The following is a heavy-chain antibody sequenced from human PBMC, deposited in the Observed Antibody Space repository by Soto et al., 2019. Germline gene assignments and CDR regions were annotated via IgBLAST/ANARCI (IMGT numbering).Heavy chain of an antibody. Sequence: PGGSLRLSCAASGFTFRRYGMHWVRQAPGKGLEWLAVISNDGTNKYLADSVKGRLTLSRDNSRNTLSLEINNLRPEDTAVYYCGKDTLDCSGGDCPLYYYYGMDVWGQGTTVTVSS. CDR3: GKDTLDCSGGDCPLYYYYGMDV. V-gene: IGHV3-30*18. J-gene: IGHJ6*02. CDR2: ISNDGTNK. CDR1: GFTFRRYG. D-gene: IGHD2-15*01.